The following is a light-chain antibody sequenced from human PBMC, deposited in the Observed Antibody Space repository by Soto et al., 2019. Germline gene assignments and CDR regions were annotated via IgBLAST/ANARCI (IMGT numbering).Light chain of an antibody. J-gene: IGLJ2*01. CDR1: SSDVGGYDY. CDR2: DVT. Sequence: QSALTQPASVSGSPGQSITISCPGTSSDVGGYDYVSWYQQHPGKAPKVLISDVTDRPSGVSTRFSGSKSGNTASLTISGLQAEDEAGYYCSSYTANNSYVLFGGGTQLTVL. V-gene: IGLV2-14*01. CDR3: SSYTANNSYVL.